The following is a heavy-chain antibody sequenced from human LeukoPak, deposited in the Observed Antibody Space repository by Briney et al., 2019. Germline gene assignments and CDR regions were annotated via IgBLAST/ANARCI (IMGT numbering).Heavy chain of an antibody. CDR1: GFTFSSYS. D-gene: IGHD3-9*01. V-gene: IGHV3-48*01. CDR2: IRSSSNII. Sequence: PGGSLRLSCAASGFTFSSYSMNWVRQAPGKGLEWVSYIRSSSNIIYYADSVKGRFTISRDNSKNTLYLQMNSLRAEDTAVYYCASSHYDILTGLRDYWGQGTLVTVSS. CDR3: ASSHYDILTGLRDY. J-gene: IGHJ4*02.